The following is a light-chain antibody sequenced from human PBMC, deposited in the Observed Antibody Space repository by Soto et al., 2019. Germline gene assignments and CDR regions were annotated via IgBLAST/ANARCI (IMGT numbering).Light chain of an antibody. CDR1: SSDIGGYNY. J-gene: IGLJ1*01. CDR2: DVS. CDR3: SSYTSTSTLYV. V-gene: IGLV2-14*03. Sequence: QSALTQPASVSGSPGQSITISCTGTSSDIGGYNYVSWYQQLPGKVPKLIIYDVSNRPSGVSDRFSVSKSGNAASLTISGLQAEYEADYYCSSYTSTSTLYVFGTGHKLTVL.